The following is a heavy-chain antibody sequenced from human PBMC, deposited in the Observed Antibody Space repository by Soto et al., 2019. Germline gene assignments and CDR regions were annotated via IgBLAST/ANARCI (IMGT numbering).Heavy chain of an antibody. CDR3: ARARWYDAFDV. J-gene: IGHJ3*01. Sequence: SETLSLTCAVSGFFISSGNYWGWIRKPPGKGLEWIGSIFHGGNTYYNPSLKSRVTISVDMSKSQFSLKLNSVTAADTAVYYCARARWYDAFDVWGQGTVVTVSS. CDR2: IFHGGNT. CDR1: GFFISSGNY. D-gene: IGHD2-15*01. V-gene: IGHV4-38-2*01.